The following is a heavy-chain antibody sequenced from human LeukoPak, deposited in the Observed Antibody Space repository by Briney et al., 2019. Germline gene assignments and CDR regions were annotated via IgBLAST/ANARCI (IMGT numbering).Heavy chain of an antibody. CDR3: ARIGLSDYYDSSGGSIGY. Sequence: SETLSLTCTVSGGSISSGDYYWSWIRQPPGKGLEWTGYIYYSGSTYYNPSLKSRVTISVDTSKNQFSLKLSSVTAADTAVYYCARIGLSDYYDSSGGSIGYWGQGTLVTVSS. CDR1: GGSISSGDYY. D-gene: IGHD3-22*01. J-gene: IGHJ4*02. CDR2: IYYSGST. V-gene: IGHV4-30-4*01.